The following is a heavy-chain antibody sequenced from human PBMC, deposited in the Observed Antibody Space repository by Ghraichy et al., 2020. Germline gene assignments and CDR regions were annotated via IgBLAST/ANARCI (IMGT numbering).Heavy chain of an antibody. CDR2: INSDGSST. Sequence: GGSLRLSCAASGFTFSSYWMHWVRQAPGKGLVWVSRINSDGSSTSYADSVKGRFTISRDNAKNTLYLQMNSLRAEDTAVYYCAREGYYDFWSGYWSYYGMDVWGQGTTVTVSS. J-gene: IGHJ6*02. CDR3: AREGYYDFWSGYWSYYGMDV. CDR1: GFTFSSYW. V-gene: IGHV3-74*01. D-gene: IGHD3-3*01.